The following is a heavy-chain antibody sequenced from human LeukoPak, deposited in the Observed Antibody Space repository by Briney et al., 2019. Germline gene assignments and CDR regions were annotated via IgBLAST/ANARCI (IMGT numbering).Heavy chain of an antibody. CDR2: IYSGGST. CDR1: GFTVSINY. CDR3: AKHVSTKLPGVFDI. D-gene: IGHD4-23*01. V-gene: IGHV3-66*04. Sequence: GGSLRLSCAASGFTVSINYMSWVRQAPGKGLEWVSVIYSGGSTYYADSVKGRFTISRDNSKNTPYLQMNSLRAEDTAVYYCAKHVSTKLPGVFDIWGQGTMVTVSS. J-gene: IGHJ3*02.